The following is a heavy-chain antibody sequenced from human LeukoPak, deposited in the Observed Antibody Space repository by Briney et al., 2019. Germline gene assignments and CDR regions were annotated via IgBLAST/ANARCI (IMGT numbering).Heavy chain of an antibody. CDR3: AREITVIRGSRDAFSI. CDR2: ITPMFGAP. Sequence: ASVKVSCKASGGTFGSYGISWLRQAPGQGLEWMGGITPMFGAPKYAQKFQDRVAITTDVSTSTAYMELSRLRSEDTAVYYCAREITVIRGSRDAFSIWGQGTMVTVSS. D-gene: IGHD3-22*01. V-gene: IGHV1-69*05. CDR1: GGTFGSYG. J-gene: IGHJ3*02.